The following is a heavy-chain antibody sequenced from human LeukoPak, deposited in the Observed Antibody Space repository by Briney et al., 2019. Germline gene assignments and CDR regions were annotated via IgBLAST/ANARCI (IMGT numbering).Heavy chain of an antibody. V-gene: IGHV3-30*03. J-gene: IGHJ3*02. CDR3: ARDQRGDYPAHAFDI. CDR1: GFTFSSYG. Sequence: GGSLRLSCAASGFTFSSYGMHWVRQAPGKGLEWVAVMSYDGSNKYYADSVKGRFTISRDNSKNTLYLQMNSLRAEDTAVYYCARDQRGDYPAHAFDIWGQGTMVTVPS. CDR2: MSYDGSNK. D-gene: IGHD4-17*01.